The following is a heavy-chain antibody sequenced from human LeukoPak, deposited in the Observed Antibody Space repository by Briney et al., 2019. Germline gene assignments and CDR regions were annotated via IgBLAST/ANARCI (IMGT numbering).Heavy chain of an antibody. CDR2: IDHSGST. V-gene: IGHV4-34*01. Sequence: PSETLSLTCAVYGGSFSGYYWSWIRQPPGKGLEWIGSIDHSGSTNYNPSLKSRVTISVDTSKNQFSLKLSSVTAADTAVYYCARGGYGDYNYWGQGTLVTVSS. D-gene: IGHD4-17*01. CDR1: GGSFSGYY. CDR3: ARGGYGDYNY. J-gene: IGHJ4*02.